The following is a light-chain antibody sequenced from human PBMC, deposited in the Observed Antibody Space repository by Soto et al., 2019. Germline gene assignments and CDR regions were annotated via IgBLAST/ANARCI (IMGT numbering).Light chain of an antibody. J-gene: IGLJ2*01. V-gene: IGLV1-44*01. CDR3: AAWDDSLNVVV. CDR1: SSNIGSNT. CDR2: SNN. Sequence: QSVLTQPPSASGTPGQRVTISCSGSSSNIGSNTVNWYQQLPGTAPKLLIYSNNQRPSGVPDRFYGSKCGTSASLAISGLQFEDEADYYCAAWDDSLNVVVFGGGIKLTVL.